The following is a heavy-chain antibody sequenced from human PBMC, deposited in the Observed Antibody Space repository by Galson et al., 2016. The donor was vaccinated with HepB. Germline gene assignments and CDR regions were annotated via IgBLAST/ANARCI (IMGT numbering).Heavy chain of an antibody. CDR2: IVPILSIT. Sequence: SVKVSCKASGGTLNNYGLSWVRQAPGQGLEWVGGIVPILSITSYVQSLQGRVAISADKSTGTAYLELTSLISEDTAVYYCVSDSRYYYGSGHYFYGMDVWGQGTTVTVSS. CDR3: VSDSRYYYGSGHYFYGMDV. V-gene: IGHV1-69*10. D-gene: IGHD3-10*01. CDR1: GGTLNNYG. J-gene: IGHJ6*02.